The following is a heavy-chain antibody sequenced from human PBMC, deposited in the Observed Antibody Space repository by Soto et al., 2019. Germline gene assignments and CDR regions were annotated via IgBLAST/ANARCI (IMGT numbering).Heavy chain of an antibody. V-gene: IGHV6-1*01. Sequence: TLSLTCAISGDSVSSNTASWNWIRQSPSRGLEWLGRTYFRSKWYNDYAVSVKSRIIINLDTSNNQFSLQLNSVTPEDTAVYFCAKGDNLGPKTGYAFDPWGQGIMVTVSS. D-gene: IGHD5-12*01. CDR1: GDSVSSNTAS. CDR3: AKGDNLGPKTGYAFDP. J-gene: IGHJ5*02. CDR2: TYFRSKWYN.